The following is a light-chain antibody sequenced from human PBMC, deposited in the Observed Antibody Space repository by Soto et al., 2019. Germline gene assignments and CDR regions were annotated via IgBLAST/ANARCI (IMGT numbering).Light chain of an antibody. CDR3: AAWDESLNGVI. V-gene: IGLV1-44*01. J-gene: IGLJ2*01. Sequence: QLVLTQPPSASGTPGQRVTISCSGSSSNIGTFPVNWYQQLPGTAPKLLIYSHNQRPSGVPDRFSGSKSGTSASLAISGLLSEDEADYYCAAWDESLNGVIFGGGTKLTVL. CDR2: SHN. CDR1: SSNIGTFP.